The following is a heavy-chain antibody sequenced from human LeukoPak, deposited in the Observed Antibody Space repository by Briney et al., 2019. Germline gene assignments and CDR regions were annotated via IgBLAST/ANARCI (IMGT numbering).Heavy chain of an antibody. Sequence: GSSVKVSCKASGGTFSSYAISWVRQAPGQGLEWMGRIIPILGIANYAQKFQGRVTITADKSTSTAYMELSSLRSEDTAVYYCARERVVVVPAAITEHYYYYGMDVWGQGTTVTVSS. D-gene: IGHD2-2*02. V-gene: IGHV1-69*04. CDR3: ARERVVVVPAAITEHYYYYGMDV. CDR2: IIPILGIA. J-gene: IGHJ6*02. CDR1: GGTFSSYA.